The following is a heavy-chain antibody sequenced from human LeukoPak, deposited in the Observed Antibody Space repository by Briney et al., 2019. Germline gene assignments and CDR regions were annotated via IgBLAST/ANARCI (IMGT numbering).Heavy chain of an antibody. V-gene: IGHV1-58*01. J-gene: IGHJ4*02. CDR2: IVVGSGNT. Sequence: GTSMRVSCKASGFTFTSSAVQWVRQARGQRLEWIGWIVVGSGNTNYAQKFQERVTITRDVSTSTAYMELSSLRSEDTAVYYCAAVAYGSGSYYGSFDYWGQGTLVTVSS. D-gene: IGHD3-10*01. CDR3: AAVAYGSGSYYGSFDY. CDR1: GFTFTSSA.